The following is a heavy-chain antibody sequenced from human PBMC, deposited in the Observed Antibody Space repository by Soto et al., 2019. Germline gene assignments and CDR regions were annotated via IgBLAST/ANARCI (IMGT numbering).Heavy chain of an antibody. CDR1: GFTFDDYA. CDR3: AKDNNWDWSYYDILTGYRGKGDYYYMDV. CDR2: ISWNSGSI. D-gene: IGHD3-9*01. Sequence: GGSLRLSCAASGFTFDDYAMHWVRQAPGKGLEWVSGISWNSGSIGYADSVKGRFTISRDNAKNSLYLQMNSLRAEDTALYYCAKDNNWDWSYYDILTGYRGKGDYYYMDVWGKGTTVTVSS. J-gene: IGHJ6*03. V-gene: IGHV3-9*01.